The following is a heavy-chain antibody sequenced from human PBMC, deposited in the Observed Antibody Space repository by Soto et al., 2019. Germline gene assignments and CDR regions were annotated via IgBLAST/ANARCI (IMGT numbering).Heavy chain of an antibody. J-gene: IGHJ4*02. CDR2: VWYDGSHQ. CDR3: ARDLMRLATARSELDC. D-gene: IGHD2-21*02. V-gene: IGHV3-33*01. CDR1: GFTFSSYG. Sequence: QVQVLESGGGVVQPGRSLRLSCAASGFTFSSYGMHWVRQAPGKGLEWVALVWYDGSHQYYTDSVKGRFTISRDNSKNTLYLQMNSLRAEDTAVYYCARDLMRLATARSELDCWGQGTLVTVSS.